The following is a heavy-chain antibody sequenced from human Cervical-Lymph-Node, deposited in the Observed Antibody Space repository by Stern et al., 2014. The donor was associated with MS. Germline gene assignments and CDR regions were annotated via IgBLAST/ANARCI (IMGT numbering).Heavy chain of an antibody. D-gene: IGHD3-10*01. V-gene: IGHV3-11*01. CDR3: VRSGAGNWFDP. J-gene: IGHJ5*02. CDR1: GFTFSDFY. CDR2: SSTSGSTI. Sequence: VQLVESGGGLVKPGGSLRLSCAASGFTFSDFYMTWMRQAPGKGLEWVSYSSTSGSTIYYADSVKGRFTISRDNAKKLLYLQMTSLRAEDTAVYYCVRSGAGNWFDPWGQGTLVTVPS.